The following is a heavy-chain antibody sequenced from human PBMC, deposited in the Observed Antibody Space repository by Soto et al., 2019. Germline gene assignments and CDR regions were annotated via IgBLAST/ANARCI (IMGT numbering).Heavy chain of an antibody. V-gene: IGHV4-34*01. D-gene: IGHD3-3*01. CDR2: INHSGSP. Sequence: SETLSLTCGLSGSLPVGSLSTYFWTWTRQPPGKGLEWIGEINHSGSPNYSPSLRGRVTISLDTPKKQFSLNLSSVTAADTAVYFCARARFSQWSQDYYGLDVCGQGTTVTVSS. CDR3: ARARFSQWSQDYYGLDV. CDR1: GSLPVGSLSTYF. J-gene: IGHJ6*02.